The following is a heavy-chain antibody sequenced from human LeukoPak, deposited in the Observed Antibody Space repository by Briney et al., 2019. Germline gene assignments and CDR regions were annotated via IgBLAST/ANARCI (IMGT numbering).Heavy chain of an antibody. V-gene: IGHV3-33*01. D-gene: IGHD7-27*01. CDR1: GLTFSSYG. CDR2: IWADGSNK. Sequence: GGSLRLSCAASGLTFSSYGMHWVRQAPGEGLEWVAVIWADGSNKIYADSVKGRFTISKDNSKNTLFLQMNSLRIDDTAVYYCATDLGSRPFDYWGQGTLVTVSS. CDR3: ATDLGSRPFDY. J-gene: IGHJ4*02.